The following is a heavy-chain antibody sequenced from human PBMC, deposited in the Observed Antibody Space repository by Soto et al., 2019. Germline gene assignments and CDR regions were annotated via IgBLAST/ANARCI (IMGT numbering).Heavy chain of an antibody. Sequence: ASVKVSCKASVYTFTGYGISWVRQAPGQGLEWMGWISAYNGNTNYAQKIQGRVTMTTDTSMSTAYMELRSLTSDDRAVYYCARLLDYYDSSGSGYWGQGTLVTVSS. CDR3: ARLLDYYDSSGSGY. J-gene: IGHJ4*02. D-gene: IGHD3-22*01. V-gene: IGHV1-18*01. CDR1: VYTFTGYG. CDR2: ISAYNGNT.